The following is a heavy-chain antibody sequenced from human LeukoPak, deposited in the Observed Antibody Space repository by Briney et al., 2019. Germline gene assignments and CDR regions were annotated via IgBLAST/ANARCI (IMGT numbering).Heavy chain of an antibody. CDR1: GFTFGSYS. J-gene: IGHJ4*02. V-gene: IGHV3-21*01. Sequence: GGSLRLSCAASGFTFGSYSMNWVRQAPGKGLEWVSSISSSSSYIYYADSVKGRFTISRDNAKNSLYLQMNSLRAEDTAVYYCARDPGIAAAGTGPLWGQGTLVTVSS. D-gene: IGHD6-13*01. CDR2: ISSSSSYI. CDR3: ARDPGIAAAGTGPL.